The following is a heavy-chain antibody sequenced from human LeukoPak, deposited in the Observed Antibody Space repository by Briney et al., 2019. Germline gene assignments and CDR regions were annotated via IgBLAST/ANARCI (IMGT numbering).Heavy chain of an antibody. V-gene: IGHV1-2*02. J-gene: IGHJ4*02. D-gene: IGHD3-10*01. CDR2: INPNNGGT. CDR3: ASLGLTIGFDH. CDR1: VYTFTAYY. Sequence: GASVNVSCTPSVYTFTAYYVHWVRQVPGQGLEWMGWINPNNGGTNYAQKFQGRVTMTSDTSISSAYMELTRLTSDDTAVYYCASLGLTIGFDHWGQGTLVTVSS.